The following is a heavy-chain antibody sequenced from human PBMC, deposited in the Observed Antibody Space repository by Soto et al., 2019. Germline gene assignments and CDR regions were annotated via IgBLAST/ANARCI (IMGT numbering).Heavy chain of an antibody. V-gene: IGHV1-18*01. D-gene: IGHD5-12*01. CDR3: ARPGSDGYNLWGYYYYGMDV. CDR1: GYTFTSYG. CDR2: ISAYSGNT. J-gene: IGHJ6*02. Sequence: QVQLVQSGAEVKKPGASVKVSCKASGYTFTSYGISWVRQAPGQGLEWMGWISAYSGNTNYAQKLQGRVTMTTDTSTSTAYRERRSLRSDDTAVYYCARPGSDGYNLWGYYYYGMDVWGQGTTVTVSS.